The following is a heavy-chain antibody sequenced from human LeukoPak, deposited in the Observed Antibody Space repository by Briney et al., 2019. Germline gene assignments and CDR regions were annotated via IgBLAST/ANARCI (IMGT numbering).Heavy chain of an antibody. V-gene: IGHV4-4*09. J-gene: IGHJ2*01. Sequence: PSETLCHTGTDSGASMTSYYWTWIRQPQGKGLEWIGYIYSSAHTDVNPSLKSRVTISVDASKSQVSLKQFSVTASDTALYYCARSPFVAGVGPTSWYFDLWGRGTLVTVSS. CDR3: ARSPFVAGVGPTSWYFDL. D-gene: IGHD1-26*01. CDR2: IYSSAHT. CDR1: GASMTSYY.